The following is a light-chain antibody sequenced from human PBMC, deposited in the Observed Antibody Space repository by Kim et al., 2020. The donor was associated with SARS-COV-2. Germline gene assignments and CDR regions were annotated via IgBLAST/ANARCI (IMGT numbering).Light chain of an antibody. CDR1: QTVSSN. J-gene: IGKJ1*01. Sequence: EVVMTQSPATLSLSPGERATLSCRASQTVSSNFLAWYQQKPGQTPRLLIYDTSSRATGIPARFSGSGSGTEFTLTISTLQSEDFAVYYCQQYSHWPLTFGQGTKVEIK. CDR3: QQYSHWPLT. V-gene: IGKV3D-15*01. CDR2: DTS.